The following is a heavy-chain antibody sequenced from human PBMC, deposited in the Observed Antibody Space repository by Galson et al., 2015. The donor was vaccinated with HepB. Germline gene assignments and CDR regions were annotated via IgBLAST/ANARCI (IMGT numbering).Heavy chain of an antibody. Sequence: LRLSCAASGLIFSEYSMHRVRQAPGKGLEWVAVVSYDGSNKNYADSVKGRFTISRDNSKNTLFLQMKSLRGEDTAVYYCAQDKRSISARHVSYYYYGMDVWGQGTTVTVSS. CDR1: GLIFSEYS. CDR3: AQDKRSISARHVSYYYYGMDV. J-gene: IGHJ6*02. CDR2: VSYDGSNK. D-gene: IGHD6-6*01. V-gene: IGHV3-30*18.